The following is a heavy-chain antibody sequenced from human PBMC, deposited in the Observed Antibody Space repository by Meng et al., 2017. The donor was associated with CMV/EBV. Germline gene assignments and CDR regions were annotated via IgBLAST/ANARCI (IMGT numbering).Heavy chain of an antibody. CDR1: GGSISSYY. D-gene: IGHD2-2*01. Sequence: VQPRESVPGLVKPSVTPSLTCTVSGGSISSYYWSWIRQPAGKGLEWIGRIYTSGSTNYNPSLKSRVTMSVDTSKNQFSLKLSSVTAADTAVYYCARDLMNCSSTSCANWFDPWGQGTLVTVSS. CDR3: ARDLMNCSSTSCANWFDP. J-gene: IGHJ5*02. V-gene: IGHV4-4*07. CDR2: IYTSGST.